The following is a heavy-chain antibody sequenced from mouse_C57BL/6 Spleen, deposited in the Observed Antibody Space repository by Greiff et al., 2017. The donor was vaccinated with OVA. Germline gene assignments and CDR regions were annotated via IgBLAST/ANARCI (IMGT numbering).Heavy chain of an antibody. D-gene: IGHD3-2*02. CDR2: ISSGGSYT. V-gene: IGHV5-6*02. CDR1: GFTFSSYG. CDR3: ARRPAQATWFAY. Sequence: EVKLVESGGDLVKPGGSLKLSCAASGFTFSSYGMSWVRQTPDKRLEWVATISSGGSYTYYPDSVKGRFTISRDNAKNTLYLQMSSLKSEDTAMYYCARRPAQATWFAYWGQGTLVTVSA. J-gene: IGHJ3*01.